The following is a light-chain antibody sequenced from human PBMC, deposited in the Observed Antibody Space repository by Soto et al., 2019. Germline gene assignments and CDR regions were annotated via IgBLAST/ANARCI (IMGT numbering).Light chain of an antibody. CDR3: QQYNNWPT. CDR1: QSIGDS. J-gene: IGKJ1*01. Sequence: DIQMTQSPSTLSASVGDRVTITCRASQSIGDSLAWYQQRPGKAPNLLIYSASSLQSGVPSRFSGSGSGTDFTLTISSLQSEDFAVYYCQQYNNWPTFGQGTKVDI. V-gene: IGKV1-5*01. CDR2: SAS.